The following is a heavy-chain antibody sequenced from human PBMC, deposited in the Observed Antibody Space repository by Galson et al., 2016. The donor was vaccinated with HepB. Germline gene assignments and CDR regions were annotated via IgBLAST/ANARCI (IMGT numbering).Heavy chain of an antibody. CDR3: ARPRSGTSLSDFDY. J-gene: IGHJ4*02. D-gene: IGHD1-1*01. V-gene: IGHV4-39*02. Sequence: ETLSLTCSVAGAANIMNKYFWGWIRQPPGKGLEWIGSRFSTYSSYFNLSPNSRVSMSIDTSTNRLSLKLRSVTAADTAFYYCARPRSGTSLSDFDYWGQGILVTVSS. CDR2: RFSTYSS. CDR1: GAANIMNKYF.